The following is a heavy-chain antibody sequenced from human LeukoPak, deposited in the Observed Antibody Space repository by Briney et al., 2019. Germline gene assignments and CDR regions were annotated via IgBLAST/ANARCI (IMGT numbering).Heavy chain of an antibody. Sequence: PGGSLRLSCAASGFTFSSYAMHWVRQAPGKGLEWVAVISYDGSNKYYADSVKGRFTISRDNSKNTLYLQMDSLRAEDTAVYYCAKDGGYQVASPNHDAFNAWGQGTMVTVSS. J-gene: IGHJ3*01. V-gene: IGHV3-30-3*01. CDR2: ISYDGSNK. CDR3: AKDGGYQVASPNHDAFNA. CDR1: GFTFSSYA. D-gene: IGHD4-23*01.